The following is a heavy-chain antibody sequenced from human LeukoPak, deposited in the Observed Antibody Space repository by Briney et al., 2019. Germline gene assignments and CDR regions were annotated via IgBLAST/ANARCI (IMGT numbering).Heavy chain of an antibody. V-gene: IGHV3-7*01. D-gene: IGHD6-19*01. Sequence: GGPLRLSCAGSGFTFSNYWMSWVRQAPGKGLEWVANIKQDGREIYYLDSVKGRFTVSRDNAKSSLYLQMTSLRAEDTAVYYCVRYRDNSGPYDYWGQGTLVTVSS. CDR3: VRYRDNSGPYDY. CDR2: IKQDGREI. J-gene: IGHJ4*02. CDR1: GFTFSNYW.